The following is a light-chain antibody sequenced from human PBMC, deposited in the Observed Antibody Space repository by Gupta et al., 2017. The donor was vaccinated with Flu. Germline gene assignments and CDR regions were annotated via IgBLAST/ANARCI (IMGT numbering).Light chain of an antibody. CDR3: SAYGGSSSRGV. V-gene: IGLV2-14*01. CDR1: NRDIGTYNY. J-gene: IGLJ3*02. Sequence: MTITCTGTNRDIGTYNYVSWYQQHPGKAPKLILYEVSNRPSGISHRFSGSKSVNTASLNISGLQSDDEADYYCSAYGGSSSRGVFGGGTRLTVL. CDR2: EVS.